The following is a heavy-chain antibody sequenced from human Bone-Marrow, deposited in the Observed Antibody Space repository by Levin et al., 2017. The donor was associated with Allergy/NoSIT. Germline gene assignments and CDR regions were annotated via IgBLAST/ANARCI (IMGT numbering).Heavy chain of an antibody. D-gene: IGHD1-26*01. CDR3: ARGKVGRVDRNAFDV. V-gene: IGHV1-46*01. CDR1: GYTFTNFF. CDR2: INPGGGST. J-gene: IGHJ3*01. Sequence: ASVKVSCKASGYTFTNFFIYWVRQAPGQGLEWMGLINPGGGSTSYVQRFQGRVTMTRDTPTTTVYMALSGLRSEDTAVYYCARGKVGRVDRNAFDVWGQGTKVTVSS.